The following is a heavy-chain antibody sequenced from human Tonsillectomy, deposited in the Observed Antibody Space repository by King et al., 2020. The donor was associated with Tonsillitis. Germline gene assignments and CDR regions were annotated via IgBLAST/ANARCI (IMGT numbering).Heavy chain of an antibody. Sequence: QLQESGPGPVKPSQTLSLTCSVSGASISSGSYYWSWIRQPAGKGLEWIGRIYTSGSTDYNPSLESRVTMSTDTSRNQFSLKLSSVTAADTAVYYCARGGDLSTGGSLFDPWGQGTLVTVSS. CDR3: ARGGDLSTGGSLFDP. CDR1: GASISSGSYY. D-gene: IGHD3-9*01. CDR2: IYTSGST. V-gene: IGHV4-61*02. J-gene: IGHJ5*02.